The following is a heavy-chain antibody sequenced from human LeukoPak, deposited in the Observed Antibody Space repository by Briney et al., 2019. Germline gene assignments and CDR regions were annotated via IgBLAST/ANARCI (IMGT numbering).Heavy chain of an antibody. CDR2: ISGSDGST. V-gene: IGHV3-23*01. J-gene: IGHJ4*02. D-gene: IGHD2-15*01. CDR1: GFTFSNYA. CDR3: AKGRGYCTGGSCYSDY. Sequence: GGSLRLPCTASGFTFSNYAMSWVRQAPGKGLEWVSTISGSDGSTYYADSVKGRFTISRDNSKNTLYLQMNSLRVEDTAIYYCAKGRGYCTGGSCYSDYWGQGTLFTVSS.